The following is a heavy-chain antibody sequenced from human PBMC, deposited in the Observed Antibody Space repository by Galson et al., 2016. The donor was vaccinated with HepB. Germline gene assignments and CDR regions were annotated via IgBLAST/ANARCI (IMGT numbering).Heavy chain of an antibody. J-gene: IGHJ5*01. CDR1: GFTFSNYG. D-gene: IGHD3-10*01. Sequence: SLRLSCAASGFTFSNYGMHWVRQAPGKGLEWVTLISYAGSNKDNEDSVKGRFSISRDNSNNTRYLQMNSLSAEDTAVYYCVRSFRSAWDRYFFDSWGQGTLMIVSS. CDR2: ISYAGSNK. V-gene: IGHV3-33*05. CDR3: VRSFRSAWDRYFFDS.